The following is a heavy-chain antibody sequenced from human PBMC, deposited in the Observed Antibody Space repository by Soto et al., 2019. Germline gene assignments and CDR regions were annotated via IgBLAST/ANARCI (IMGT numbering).Heavy chain of an antibody. J-gene: IGHJ4*02. CDR1: GGSVSNNNW. V-gene: IGHV4-4*02. Sequence: QVQLQESGPGLVKPSGTLSLSCAASGGSVSNNNWWSWVRQSPGNGLEWIGEIHHSAGTSYNPSLESRATLSVDKSKNELSLRLNYVTAADTAVYYCTKNSAYALDYWGLGILVTVSS. CDR2: IHHSAGT. D-gene: IGHD5-12*01. CDR3: TKNSAYALDY.